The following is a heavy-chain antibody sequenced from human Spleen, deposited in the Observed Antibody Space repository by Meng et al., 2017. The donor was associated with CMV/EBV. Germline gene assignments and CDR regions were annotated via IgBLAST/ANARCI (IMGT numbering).Heavy chain of an antibody. CDR2: IYYSGST. J-gene: IGHJ5*02. V-gene: IGHV4-61*01. Sequence: CTVSGGSVSSGSYYWSWIRQPPGKGLEWIGYIYYSGSTNYNSSLKSRATISVDTSKNQFSLKLSSVTAADTAVYYCTRDLGIRYWFDPWGQGTLVTVSS. CDR3: TRDLGIRYWFDP. CDR1: GGSVSSGSYY. D-gene: IGHD1-14*01.